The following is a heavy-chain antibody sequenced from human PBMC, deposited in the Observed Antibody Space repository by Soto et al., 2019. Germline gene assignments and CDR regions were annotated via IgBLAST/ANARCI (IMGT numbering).Heavy chain of an antibody. V-gene: IGHV3-48*01. Sequence: EVQLVESGGGLVQPGGSLRLSCAASGFTFSSYGMNWVRQAPGKGLEWVSYISISSTNIHYADSVKGRFTISRDNAKNSLYLKMNGLGAEDTDVYYCARGAAGNAYYWGQGILVTVSS. J-gene: IGHJ4*02. D-gene: IGHD6-13*01. CDR3: ARGAAGNAYY. CDR2: ISISSTNI. CDR1: GFTFSSYG.